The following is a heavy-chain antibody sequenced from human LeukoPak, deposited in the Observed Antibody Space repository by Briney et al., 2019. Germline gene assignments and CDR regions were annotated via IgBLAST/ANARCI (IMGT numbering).Heavy chain of an antibody. CDR2: LYTSGSS. CDR3: ARGLGGLPED. D-gene: IGHD1-14*01. Sequence: PSETLSLTCTVSDGSISSYYWTWIRQPAGQGLEWIGRLYTSGSSNYNPSLKSRVTMSLDTSKNQFSLKLNSVTAADTAVYYCARGLGGLPEDWGQGTLVTVSS. V-gene: IGHV4-4*07. J-gene: IGHJ4*02. CDR1: DGSISSYY.